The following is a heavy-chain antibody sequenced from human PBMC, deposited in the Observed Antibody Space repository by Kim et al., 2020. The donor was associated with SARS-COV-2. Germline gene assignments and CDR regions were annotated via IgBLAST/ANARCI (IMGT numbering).Heavy chain of an antibody. CDR2: MNPNSGNT. D-gene: IGHD2-2*01. Sequence: ASVKVSCKASGYTFTSYDINWVRQATGQGLEWMGWMNPNSGNTGYAQKFQGRVTMTRNTSISTAYMELSSLRSEDTAVYYCARGVKVPAAIRISYYYYYMDVWGKGTTVTVSS. CDR1: GYTFTSYD. CDR3: ARGVKVPAAIRISYYYYYMDV. J-gene: IGHJ6*03. V-gene: IGHV1-8*01.